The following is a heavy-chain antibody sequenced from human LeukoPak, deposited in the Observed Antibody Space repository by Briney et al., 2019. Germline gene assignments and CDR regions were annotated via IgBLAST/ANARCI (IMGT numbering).Heavy chain of an antibody. Sequence: PSETLSLTCTTSGGSINNYYWSWIRQPPGKGLEWIGYIYYSGSTTYNPSLKSRVTISVDTSKNQFSLSLSSVTAADTAVYYCARHRPGPYDYWGQGTLVTVSS. CDR2: IYYSGST. CDR3: ARHRPGPYDY. V-gene: IGHV4-59*08. J-gene: IGHJ4*02. D-gene: IGHD6-6*01. CDR1: GGSINNYY.